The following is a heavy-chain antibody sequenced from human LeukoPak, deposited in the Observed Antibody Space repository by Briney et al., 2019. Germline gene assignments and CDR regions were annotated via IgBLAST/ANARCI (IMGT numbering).Heavy chain of an antibody. V-gene: IGHV4-59*01. J-gene: IGHJ4*02. CDR2: IYYSGST. Sequence: SQTLSLTCTVSGGSISSFYWSWIRQPPGKGLEWIGYIYYSGSTNYNPSLKSRVTIPVDTSKNKFFLKLSSVIAADTAVYYCAGEGGGGYYDSSGYFDYGGQGTLVTVSS. CDR3: AGEGGGGYYDSSGYFDY. D-gene: IGHD3-22*01. CDR1: GGSISSFY.